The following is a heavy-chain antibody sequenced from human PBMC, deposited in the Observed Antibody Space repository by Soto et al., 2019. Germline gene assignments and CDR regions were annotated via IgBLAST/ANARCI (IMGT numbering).Heavy chain of an antibody. J-gene: IGHJ5*02. Sequence: DVHLLESGGGLVQPGGSLTLSCAASGFAFSNYVMNWVRQAPGKGLEWISAISASGDDTFYADSVKGRFAVFRDNSKNSLYLQMKSLRAEDTAVYFCVKDFRYCNGDTCYWDRGSWADPWGQGTLVTVSS. CDR2: ISASGDDT. CDR1: GFAFSNYV. CDR3: VKDFRYCNGDTCYWDRGSWADP. V-gene: IGHV3-23*01. D-gene: IGHD2-15*01.